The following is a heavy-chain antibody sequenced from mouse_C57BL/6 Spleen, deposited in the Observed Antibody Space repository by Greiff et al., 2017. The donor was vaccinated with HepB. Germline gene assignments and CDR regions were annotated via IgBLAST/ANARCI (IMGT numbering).Heavy chain of an antibody. Sequence: EVKLVESEGGLVQPGSSMKLSCTASGFTFSDYYMAWVRQVPEKGLEWVANINYDGSSTYYLDSLKSRFIISRDNAKNILYLQMSSLKSEDTATYYCARAYYDEGGYFDYWGQGTTLTVSS. J-gene: IGHJ2*01. CDR2: INYDGSST. V-gene: IGHV5-16*01. D-gene: IGHD2-4*01. CDR1: GFTFSDYY. CDR3: ARAYYDEGGYFDY.